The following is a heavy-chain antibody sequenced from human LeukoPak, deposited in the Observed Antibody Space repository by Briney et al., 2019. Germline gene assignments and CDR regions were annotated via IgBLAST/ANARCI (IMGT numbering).Heavy chain of an antibody. CDR3: ARDREAYYYYYMDV. CDR1: GFTFSSYG. V-gene: IGHV3-23*01. D-gene: IGHD3-10*01. Sequence: GGSLRLSCAASGFTFSSYGMSWVRQAPGKGLEWVSAISGSAGSTYYADSVKGRFTISRDNAKNTLYLQMNSLRAEDTAVYYCARDREAYYYYYMDVWGKGTTVTISS. J-gene: IGHJ6*03. CDR2: ISGSAGST.